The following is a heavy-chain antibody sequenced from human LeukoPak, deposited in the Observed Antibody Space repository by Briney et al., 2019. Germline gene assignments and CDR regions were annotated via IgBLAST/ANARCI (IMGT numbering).Heavy chain of an antibody. CDR3: ATHYRPAETTGD. D-gene: IGHD1-1*01. J-gene: IGHJ4*02. Sequence: GRSLRLSCAASAFTFSTYAMSWVRQAPGKGLDWVSAISDSGGSTYYADSVKGRFTISRDNSKNTLYLQMNSLRVEDTAIYYCATHYRPAETTGDWGQGTLVAVSS. V-gene: IGHV3-23*01. CDR2: ISDSGGST. CDR1: AFTFSTYA.